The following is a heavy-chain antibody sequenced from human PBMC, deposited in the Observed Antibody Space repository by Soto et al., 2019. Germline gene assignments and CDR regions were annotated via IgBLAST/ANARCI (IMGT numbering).Heavy chain of an antibody. V-gene: IGHV6-1*01. CDR2: TYYRSRWYN. D-gene: IGHD1-7*01. CDR3: AGTSSLQWYYMDV. J-gene: IGHJ6*03. Sequence: SQTFSLTCVISGDSVSSNSAAWNWIRQSPSRGLEWLGRTYYRSRWYNDYAVSVRSRITVNADTSKNQFSLHLNSVTPEDTAVYSCAGTSSLQWYYMDVWDKGTTVTVSS. CDR1: GDSVSSNSAA.